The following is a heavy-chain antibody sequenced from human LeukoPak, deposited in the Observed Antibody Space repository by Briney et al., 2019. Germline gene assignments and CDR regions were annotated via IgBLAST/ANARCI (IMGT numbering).Heavy chain of an antibody. J-gene: IGHJ4*02. CDR3: ATSSGWRFDY. CDR1: GFTLSSYW. CDR2: IREDGNEK. V-gene: IGHV3-7*01. Sequence: GGSLRLSCVASGFTLSSYWMSWVRQAPGKGLEWVANIREDGNEKYYVDSVKGRFTISRDNAKNSLWLQMNSLRAEDTAVYYCATSSGWRFDYWGQGTLVTVSS. D-gene: IGHD3-22*01.